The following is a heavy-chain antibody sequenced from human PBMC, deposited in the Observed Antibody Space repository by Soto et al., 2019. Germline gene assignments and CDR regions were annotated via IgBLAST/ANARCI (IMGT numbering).Heavy chain of an antibody. J-gene: IGHJ6*02. CDR1: GFTFSDYW. V-gene: IGHV3-74*01. Sequence: AGGSLRLSCAASGFTFSDYWMYWVRQAPGRGLVWVSRINSDGRVSNDAGSVKGRFSTSRDNAKNTLYLQMNSLTPADTAVYFCAGGPRYSAIDVWGQGTTVTVSS. CDR2: INSDGRVS. CDR3: AGGPRYSAIDV.